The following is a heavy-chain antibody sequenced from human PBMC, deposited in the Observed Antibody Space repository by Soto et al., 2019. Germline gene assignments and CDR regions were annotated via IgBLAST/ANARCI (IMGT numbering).Heavy chain of an antibody. V-gene: IGHV3-21*01. CDR2: ISSGGDVI. Sequence: EVQLVESGGGLVKPGGSLRLSCAASGFTFSSHSMNWVRQAPGKVLEWLSVISSGGDVIYYADSVKGRVTISRDNVENSLYLQKNSLRAEDSAVYYGARDASAWSRDYLGQGTLVTVSS. CDR3: ARDASAWSRDY. CDR1: GFTFSSHS. J-gene: IGHJ4*02. D-gene: IGHD6-19*01.